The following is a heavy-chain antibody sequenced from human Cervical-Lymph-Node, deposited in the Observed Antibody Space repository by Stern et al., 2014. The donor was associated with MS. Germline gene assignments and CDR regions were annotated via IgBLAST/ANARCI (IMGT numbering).Heavy chain of an antibody. V-gene: IGHV5-51*01. CDR3: ARHVQGFDY. J-gene: IGHJ4*02. CDR1: GYSFTIYY. CDR2: IYPYDSDT. Sequence: EVQLEESGAEVKKPGESLKISCKLSGYSFTIYYIASVRQMPGKGLEWMGVIYPYDSDTTYSPSFQGQVTISADKSITTAYLQWSSLRASDTAMYYCARHVQGFDYWGQGTLVTVSS.